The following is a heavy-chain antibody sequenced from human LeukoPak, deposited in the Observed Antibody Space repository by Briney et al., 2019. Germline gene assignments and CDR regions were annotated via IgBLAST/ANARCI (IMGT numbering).Heavy chain of an antibody. V-gene: IGHV1-18*01. J-gene: IGHJ4*02. CDR3: ARAKRYYYDSSGSQSFYFDY. CDR1: GYTFTSFG. CDR2: ISAFNGYT. Sequence: ASVKVSCKASGYTFTSFGISWVRQAPGQGLEWMGWISAFNGYTNYAQKLQGRVSMTTDTSTGTAYMELRSLRSDDTAMYYCARAKRYYYDSSGSQSFYFDYWGQGTLVTVSS. D-gene: IGHD3-22*01.